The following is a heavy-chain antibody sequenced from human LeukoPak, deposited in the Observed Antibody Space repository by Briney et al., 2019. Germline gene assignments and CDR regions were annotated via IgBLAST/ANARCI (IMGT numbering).Heavy chain of an antibody. CDR2: IYPGDSDT. V-gene: IGHV5-51*01. CDR3: ARVAHNWKDGENRAGPFDP. D-gene: IGHD1-20*01. J-gene: IGHJ5*02. CDR1: GYSFTSYW. Sequence: GESLKISCKGSGYSFTSYWIGWVRQMPGKGLEWMGIIYPGDSDTRYSPSFQGQVTISADKSISTAYLQWSSLKASDTAMYYCARVAHNWKDGENRAGPFDPWGQGTLVTVSS.